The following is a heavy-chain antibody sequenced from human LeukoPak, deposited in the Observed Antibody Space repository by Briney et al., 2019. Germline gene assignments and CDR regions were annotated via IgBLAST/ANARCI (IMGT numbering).Heavy chain of an antibody. J-gene: IGHJ4*02. CDR3: ARGKRRFDY. CDR2: ISGSGSSM. CDR1: GFSFSESY. Sequence: GGSLRLSCAASGFSFSESYMSWIRQTPGRGLEWVAYISGSGSSMYYADAVKGRFTISRDNARNSLYLYMSSLRADDTAVFYCARGKRRFDYWGQGTLFTVSS. V-gene: IGHV3-11*01.